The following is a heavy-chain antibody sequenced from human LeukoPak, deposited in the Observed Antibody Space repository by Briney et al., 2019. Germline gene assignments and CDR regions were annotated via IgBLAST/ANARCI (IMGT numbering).Heavy chain of an antibody. CDR2: IYTSGST. CDR3: ARVGSGYSYGPFDY. D-gene: IGHD5-18*01. V-gene: IGHV4-4*07. Sequence: SETLSLTCTVSGGSISSYYWSWIRQPAGKGLEWIGRIYTSGSTNYNPSLKSRVTMSVDTSKNQFSLKLSSVTAADTAVYYCARVGSGYSYGPFDYWGQGTLVTVSS. CDR1: GGSISSYY. J-gene: IGHJ4*02.